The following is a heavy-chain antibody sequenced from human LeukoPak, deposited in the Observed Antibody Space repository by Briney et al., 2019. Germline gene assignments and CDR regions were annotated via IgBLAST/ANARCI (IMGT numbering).Heavy chain of an antibody. V-gene: IGHV1-2*02. D-gene: IGHD3-10*01. CDR2: INPDSGDT. CDR1: GYSFIDYY. J-gene: IGHJ5*02. CDR3: TRESRGGNRFDP. Sequence: ASVKVSCKTSGYSFIDYYMHWVRQAPGQGLEWMGWINPDSGDTNYAQKFQGGVTITRDTSIRTVYMELRGLRSDDAAIYYSTRESRGGNRFDPWGQGSLVIVSS.